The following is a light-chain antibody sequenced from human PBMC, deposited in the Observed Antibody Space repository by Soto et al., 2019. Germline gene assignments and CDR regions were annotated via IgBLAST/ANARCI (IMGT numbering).Light chain of an antibody. J-gene: IGKJ5*01. V-gene: IGKV3-20*01. CDR2: SSS. CDR3: QQYGTWIT. Sequence: PGDRVSLSCGASEWFSGKNLAWYQHKPGQSPRLLIYSSSIRASGVPDRFRGSGSGTVFTLTITRLEPEDFAVYYCQQYGTWITFGQGTRLE. CDR1: EWFSGKN.